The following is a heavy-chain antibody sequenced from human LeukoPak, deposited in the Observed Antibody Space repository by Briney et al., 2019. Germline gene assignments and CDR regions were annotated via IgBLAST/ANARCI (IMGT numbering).Heavy chain of an antibody. D-gene: IGHD4-17*01. J-gene: IGHJ4*02. CDR1: GGSFSGYY. Sequence: SETLSLTCAVYGGSFSGYYWSWIRQPPGKGLECIGEINHSGSTNYNPSLKSRVTISVDTSKNQFSLKLSSVTAADTAVYYCAGRHDYGDYVCDYWGQGTLVTVSS. V-gene: IGHV4-34*01. CDR3: AGRHDYGDYVCDY. CDR2: INHSGST.